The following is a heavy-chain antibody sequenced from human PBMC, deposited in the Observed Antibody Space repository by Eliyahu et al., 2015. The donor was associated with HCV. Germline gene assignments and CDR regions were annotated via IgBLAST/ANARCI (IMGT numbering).Heavy chain of an antibody. J-gene: IGHJ3*02. CDR1: GFXFSXXW. CDR2: IKQDGSEK. D-gene: IGHD3-22*01. V-gene: IGHV3-7*03. Sequence: EVQLVESGGGLVQPGGSLRLSCAASGFXFSXXWXSWVRQAPGKGLEWVANIKQDGSEKYYVDSVKGRFTISRDNAKNSLYLQMNSLRAEDTAVYYCARGDYYDSSGYYHDAFDIWGQGTMVTVSS. CDR3: ARGDYYDSSGYYHDAFDI.